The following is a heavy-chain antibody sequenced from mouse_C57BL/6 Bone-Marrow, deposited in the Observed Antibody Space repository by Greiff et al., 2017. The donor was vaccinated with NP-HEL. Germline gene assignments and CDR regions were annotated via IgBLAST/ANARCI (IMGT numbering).Heavy chain of an antibody. CDR3: ARKGMVTPYYFDY. D-gene: IGHD2-3*01. V-gene: IGHV1-61*01. CDR2: IYPSDSET. Sequence: VQLQQPGAELVRPGSSVKLSCKASGYTFTSYWMDWVKQRPGQGLEWIGNIYPSDSETHYNQKFKDKATLTVDKSSSTAYMQLSSLTSEDSAVYFCARKGMVTPYYFDYWGQGTTLTVSS. J-gene: IGHJ2*01. CDR1: GYTFTSYW.